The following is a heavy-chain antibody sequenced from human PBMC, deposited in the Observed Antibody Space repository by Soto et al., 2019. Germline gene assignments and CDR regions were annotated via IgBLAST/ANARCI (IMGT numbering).Heavy chain of an antibody. CDR3: ATSNTPSVDYYYYGMEV. CDR2: MNPNSGNT. Sequence: QVQLVQSGAEVKKPGASVKVSCKASGYTFTSYDINWVRQATGQGLEWMGWMNPNSGNTGYAQKFQGRVTMTRNTSISTAYMELSSLRSEDTAVYYCATSNTPSVDYYYYGMEVWGQGTTVTVSS. CDR1: GYTFTSYD. V-gene: IGHV1-8*01. J-gene: IGHJ6*02. D-gene: IGHD2-15*01.